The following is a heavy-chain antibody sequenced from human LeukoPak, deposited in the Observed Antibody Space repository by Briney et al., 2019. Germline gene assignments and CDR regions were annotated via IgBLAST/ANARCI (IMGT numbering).Heavy chain of an antibody. Sequence: GSLRPSCAASGFPFSSYAMSWVRQAPGKGLGWVSAISGSGGSTYYADSVKGQFTISRDNSKNTLYLQMNSLRVEDTAVYYCAKRVDFWSGPGDYWGQGTLVTVSS. J-gene: IGHJ4*02. D-gene: IGHD3-3*01. CDR2: ISGSGGST. CDR3: AKRVDFWSGPGDY. V-gene: IGHV3-23*01. CDR1: GFPFSSYA.